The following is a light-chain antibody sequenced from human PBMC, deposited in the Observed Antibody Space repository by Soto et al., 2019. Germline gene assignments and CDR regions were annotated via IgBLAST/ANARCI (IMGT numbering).Light chain of an antibody. J-gene: IGLJ2*01. CDR2: EGS. Sequence: QSALTQPASVSGSPGPSITISFTGTSSDVGIYNLVSWYQQHPGKAPKLMIYEGSKRPSGVSNRFSGSKSGNTASLTISGIQYEEEADYDCCSYAGSLVFGGGTTLPVL. CDR1: SSDVGIYNL. V-gene: IGLV2-23*01. CDR3: CSYAGSLV.